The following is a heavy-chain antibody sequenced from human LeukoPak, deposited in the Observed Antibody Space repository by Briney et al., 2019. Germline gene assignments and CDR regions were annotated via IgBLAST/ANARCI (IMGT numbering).Heavy chain of an antibody. CDR2: INPNSGGT. D-gene: IGHD6-19*01. J-gene: IGHJ5*02. Sequence: ASVKVSCKASGYTFTGYYMHWVRQAPGQGLEWMGWINPNSGGTNYAQKFQGRVTMTRDTSTSTAYMELSRLRSDDTAVYYCARAVAGTRGFDPWGQGTLVTVSS. V-gene: IGHV1-2*02. CDR1: GYTFTGYY. CDR3: ARAVAGTRGFDP.